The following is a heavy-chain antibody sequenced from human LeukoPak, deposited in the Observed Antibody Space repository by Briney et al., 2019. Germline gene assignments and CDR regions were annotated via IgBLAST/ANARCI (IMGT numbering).Heavy chain of an antibody. CDR3: ARAMSTFGGVRNYFDS. J-gene: IGHJ4*02. CDR1: GFTFSTYG. D-gene: IGHD3-16*01. Sequence: GGSLRLSCAASGFTFSTYGMHWVRQAPGEGLEWVAVISFDGSNRYYVDSVRGRFTISRDNSKNSLYLQMNSLRAEDTAVYYCARAMSTFGGVRNYFDSWGQGTLVTVSS. V-gene: IGHV3-30*03. CDR2: ISFDGSNR.